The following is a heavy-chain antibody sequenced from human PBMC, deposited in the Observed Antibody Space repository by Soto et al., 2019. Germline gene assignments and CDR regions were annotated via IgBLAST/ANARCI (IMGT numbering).Heavy chain of an antibody. CDR3: APQGLPSYCYYGMDV. V-gene: IGHV1-69*12. CDR1: GGTFSSYG. Sequence: QVQLVQSGAEVKKPGSSVKVSCKASGGTFSSYGISWVRQAPGPGLEWMGGIIPIFGTADYTQKFQGRVTIIAADTTSTAYMELRSLRSAETAVYYCAPQGLPSYCYYGMDVWGQGTTVTVSS. J-gene: IGHJ6*02. CDR2: IIPIFGTA.